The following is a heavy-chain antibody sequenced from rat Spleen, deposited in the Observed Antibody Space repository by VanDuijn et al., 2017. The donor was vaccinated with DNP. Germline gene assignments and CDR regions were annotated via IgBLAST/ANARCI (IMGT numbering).Heavy chain of an antibody. CDR2: ISYDGVST. D-gene: IGHD1-3*01. J-gene: IGHJ4*01. V-gene: IGHV5-22*01. Sequence: EVQLVESGGGLVQPGRSLRLSCAASGFTFSDYYMAWVRQAPTKGLELVAYISYDGVSTYYGDSVKGRFTISRDNAKSTLYLQMNSLRSEEMATYYCTRYYGSYRALDAWGQGTSVTVSS. CDR3: TRYYGSYRALDA. CDR1: GFTFSDYY.